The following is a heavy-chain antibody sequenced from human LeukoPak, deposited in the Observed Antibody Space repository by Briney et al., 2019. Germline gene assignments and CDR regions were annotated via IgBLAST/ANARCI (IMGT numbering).Heavy chain of an antibody. CDR2: IKQDGSEK. CDR1: GFTFSSYW. J-gene: IGHJ3*02. V-gene: IGHV3-7*01. D-gene: IGHD3-9*01. Sequence: PGGSLRLSCAASGFTFSSYWMSWVRQAPGKGLEWVANIKQDGSEKYYVDSVKGRFTISRDNAKNSLYLQMNSLRAEDAAVYYCARDSGRLGDAFDIWGQGTMVTVSS. CDR3: ARDSGRLGDAFDI.